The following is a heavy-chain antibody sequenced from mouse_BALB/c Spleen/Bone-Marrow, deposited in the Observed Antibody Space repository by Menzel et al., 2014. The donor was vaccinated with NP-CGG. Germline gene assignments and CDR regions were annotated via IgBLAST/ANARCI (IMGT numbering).Heavy chain of an antibody. CDR2: VSTGSTII. Sequence: EVMLVESGGGLVQPGGSRKLSCAASGFTFSNFGMHWFRQSPEKGLEWVAFVSTGSTIIYYADTVKGRFTIYRDNPENTLFLQMTSLRSEDTAIYYCARSHFYGNYFAYWGQGTPLTVSS. D-gene: IGHD2-1*01. CDR1: GFTFSNFG. CDR3: ARSHFYGNYFAY. V-gene: IGHV5-17*02. J-gene: IGHJ2*01.